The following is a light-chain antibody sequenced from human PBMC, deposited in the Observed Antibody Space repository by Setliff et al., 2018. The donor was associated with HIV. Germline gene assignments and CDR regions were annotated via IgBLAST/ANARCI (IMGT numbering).Light chain of an antibody. CDR3: LSYTTSTTPYV. Sequence: QPALAQPASVSGSAGQSITISCTGTSSDVGGFNSVSWYQQHPDKAPKLIIYEVTNRPSGVSDRFFGSKSGNTASLTISGLQTEDEADYYCLSYTTSTTPYVFGTGTKVTVL. J-gene: IGLJ1*01. V-gene: IGLV2-14*03. CDR1: SSDVGGFNS. CDR2: EVT.